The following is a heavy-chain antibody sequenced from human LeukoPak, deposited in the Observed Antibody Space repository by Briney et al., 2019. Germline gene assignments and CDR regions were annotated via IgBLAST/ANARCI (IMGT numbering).Heavy chain of an antibody. J-gene: IGHJ4*02. CDR1: GYTFTSYG. D-gene: IGHD2-2*01. CDR3: ARDIATVVHQE. Sequence: WASVKVSCKASGYTFTSYGISWVRRAPGQGLEWMGWISGYSGNTNYVQKFQGRVTMATDTSTSTVYMELRSLRSDDTAVYYCARDIATVVHQEWGQGTLVTVSS. CDR2: ISGYSGNT. V-gene: IGHV1-18*01.